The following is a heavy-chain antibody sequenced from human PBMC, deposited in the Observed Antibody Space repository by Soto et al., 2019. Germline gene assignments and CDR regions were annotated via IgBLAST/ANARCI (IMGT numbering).Heavy chain of an antibody. CDR3: ARLTTIITGAFDD. J-gene: IGHJ4*02. D-gene: IGHD7-27*01. V-gene: IGHV4-31*03. CDR1: GASIGSGSYY. CDR2: IYDSGRT. Sequence: QVQLQESGPGLVQPSQTLSLTCTVSGASIGSGSYYWSWIRQYPGEGLVWIGHIYDSGRTYYNPSLESRVSISKDTSKNEFSLTLTSVTAADTAVYYCARLTTIITGAFDDWGLGTVVTVSS.